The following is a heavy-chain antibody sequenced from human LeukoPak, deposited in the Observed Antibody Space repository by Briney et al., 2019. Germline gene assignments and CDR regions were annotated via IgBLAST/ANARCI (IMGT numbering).Heavy chain of an antibody. D-gene: IGHD3-3*01. J-gene: IGHJ6*03. CDR1: GGTFTSYD. V-gene: IGHV1-8*03. CDR2: MKPNSGNT. Sequence: VKVSFKAAGGTFTSYDINWVRQATGQGLEGMGWMKPNSGNTGYAHKSHGRGNITRNTSITKTYMELSSLRSEDTAVYYCARPFFGVGYMDVWGKGTTVTVSS. CDR3: ARPFFGVGYMDV.